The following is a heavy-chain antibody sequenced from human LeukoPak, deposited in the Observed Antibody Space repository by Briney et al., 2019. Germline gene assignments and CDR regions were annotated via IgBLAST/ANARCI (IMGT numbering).Heavy chain of an antibody. CDR1: GGSFSGYY. CDR2: INHSGST. V-gene: IGHV4-34*01. Sequence: SETLSLTCPVYGGSFSGYYWSWIRQPPGKGLEWIGEINHSGSTNYNPSLKSRVTISVDTSKNQFSLKLSSVTAADTAVYYCATAYYYDSARANAFDIWGQGTMVTVSS. J-gene: IGHJ3*02. D-gene: IGHD3-22*01. CDR3: ATAYYYDSARANAFDI.